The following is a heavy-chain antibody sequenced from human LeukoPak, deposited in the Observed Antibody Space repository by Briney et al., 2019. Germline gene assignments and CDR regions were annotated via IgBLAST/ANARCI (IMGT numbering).Heavy chain of an antibody. D-gene: IGHD1-26*01. Sequence: PGGSLRLSCAASGFPFSGYAMHWVRQAAGKGLEWVAIISYDGSIEHYADSVRGRFTVSRDNSKNTVYLQMNSLRTDDTARYFCAREEEGELPDYWGQGTLVTVSS. CDR2: ISYDGSIE. CDR3: AREEEGELPDY. J-gene: IGHJ4*02. V-gene: IGHV3-30*03. CDR1: GFPFSGYA.